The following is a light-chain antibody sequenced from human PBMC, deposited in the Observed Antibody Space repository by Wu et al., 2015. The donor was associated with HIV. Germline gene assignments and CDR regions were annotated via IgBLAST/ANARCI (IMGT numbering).Light chain of an antibody. Sequence: EIVMTQSPATLSVSPGERATLSCRASQSVSSNLAWYQQKPGQAPRLLIYGASTRATGIPARFSGRWVWDRSSLSPSAACSLKYFAVYYCQQYNNWPRTFGQGTKV. CDR2: GAS. CDR3: QQYNNWPRT. J-gene: IGKJ1*01. CDR1: QSVSSN. V-gene: IGKV3-15*01.